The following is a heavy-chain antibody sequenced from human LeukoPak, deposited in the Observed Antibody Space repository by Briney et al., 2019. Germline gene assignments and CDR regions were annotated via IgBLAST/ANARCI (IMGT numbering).Heavy chain of an antibody. J-gene: IGHJ4*02. CDR2: INPSGGSK. CDR3: ARAVAPLAAAADY. V-gene: IGHV1-46*01. Sequence: GASVKVSCKASGYTFTKYYMHWVRQAPGQGLEWMGMINPSGGSKSYAQKFQGRVTMTRDTSTSTVLIGLSSLRSEDTALYYCARAVAPLAAAADYWGQGTLVTVSS. D-gene: IGHD6-13*01. CDR1: GYTFTKYY.